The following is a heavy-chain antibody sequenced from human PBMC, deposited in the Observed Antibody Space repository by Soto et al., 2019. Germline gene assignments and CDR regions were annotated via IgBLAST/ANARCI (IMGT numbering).Heavy chain of an antibody. CDR2: IHNGRST. V-gene: IGHV4-59*01. CDR1: GDSLTRNY. Sequence: QVQLXESGPGLVKPSETLSLTCTVSGDSLTRNYWSWIRQPPGKGLEWLAYIHNGRSTNYNPSLMSRVSISLDTSKSQFSLNLNSVTAADTAVYYCARTLSGGFDYWGQGTLVTVSS. CDR3: ARTLSGGFDY. J-gene: IGHJ4*02.